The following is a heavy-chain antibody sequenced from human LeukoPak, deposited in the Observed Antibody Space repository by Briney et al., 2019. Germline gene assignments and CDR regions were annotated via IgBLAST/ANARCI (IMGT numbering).Heavy chain of an antibody. CDR3: AIAAAGDETPDY. CDR2: INPNSGGT. V-gene: IGHV1-2*04. Sequence: ASVKVSCKASGYTFTGYYMHWVRQAPGQGLEWMGWINPNSGGTNYAQKFQGWVTMTRDTSISTAYMELSSLRSEDTAVYYCAIAAAGDETPDYWGQGTLVTVSS. CDR1: GYTFTGYY. J-gene: IGHJ4*02. D-gene: IGHD6-13*01.